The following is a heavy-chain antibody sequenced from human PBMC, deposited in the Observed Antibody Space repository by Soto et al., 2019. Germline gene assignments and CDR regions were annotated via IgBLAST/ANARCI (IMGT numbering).Heavy chain of an antibody. Sequence: EVQLLESGGGLVQPGGSLRLSCAASGFTFSSYAMSWVRQAPGKGLEWVSAISGSGGDTYYADSVKGRFTISRDNSKNTVYLQLNSLRAEDTAVHYCAKLTRDSTSSWLFDYWGQGTLATVSS. CDR1: GFTFSSYA. D-gene: IGHD6-6*01. J-gene: IGHJ4*02. V-gene: IGHV3-23*01. CDR2: ISGSGGDT. CDR3: AKLTRDSTSSWLFDY.